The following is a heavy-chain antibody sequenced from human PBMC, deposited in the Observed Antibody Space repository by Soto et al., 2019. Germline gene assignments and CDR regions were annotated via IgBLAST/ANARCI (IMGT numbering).Heavy chain of an antibody. J-gene: IGHJ4*02. CDR3: SRGIDSKKVGNY. D-gene: IGHD1-26*01. CDR2: IHPSGST. V-gene: IGHV4-34*01. Sequence: SETLSLTCAVYGGSFSGYYCSWIRQAPGKGLEWIGEIHPSGSTYYNPSLESRLTLSVDTSKNQFSLKLTSMTAADTAVYYCSRGIDSKKVGNYWGQGTPVTVYS. CDR1: GGSFSGYY.